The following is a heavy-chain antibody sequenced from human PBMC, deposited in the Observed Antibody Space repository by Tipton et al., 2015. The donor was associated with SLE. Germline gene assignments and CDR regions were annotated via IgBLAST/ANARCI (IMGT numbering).Heavy chain of an antibody. D-gene: IGHD5-24*01. Sequence: TLSLTCTVSGDSISSSSYYWSWIRQPPGKGLEWIGEINHSGSTNYNPSLKSRVTISVDTSKNQFSLKLSSVTAADTAVYYCARKRNGMGIWGQGTMVTVSS. CDR1: GDSISSSSYY. J-gene: IGHJ3*02. V-gene: IGHV4-39*07. CDR2: INHSGST. CDR3: ARKRNGMGI.